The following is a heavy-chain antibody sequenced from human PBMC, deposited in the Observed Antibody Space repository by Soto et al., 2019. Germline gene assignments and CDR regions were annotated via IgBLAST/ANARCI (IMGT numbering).Heavy chain of an antibody. V-gene: IGHV1-46*01. CDR3: ARAGRPRYYYGSGSYYNLIDY. CDR2: INPSGGVT. J-gene: IGHJ4*02. D-gene: IGHD3-10*01. Sequence: AASVKVSCKASGYTFTSYYIHWVRQAPGQGLEWMGIINPSGGVTSYAQKLQGRVTMTTATSTSTAYMELRSLRSDDTAVYYCARAGRPRYYYGSGSYYNLIDYWGQGTLVTVSS. CDR1: GYTFTSYY.